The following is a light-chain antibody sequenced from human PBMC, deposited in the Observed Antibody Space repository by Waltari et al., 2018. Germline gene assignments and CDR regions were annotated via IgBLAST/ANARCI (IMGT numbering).Light chain of an antibody. CDR3: QKYVNLPAT. V-gene: IGKV3-20*01. CDR1: QSVGRY. Sequence: SCRARQSVGRYLALYQQKPGQAPRLLIYDASTRATGIPDRFSGSGSGTDFSLTISRLESEDFAVYYCQKYVNLPATFGQGTKVEIK. CDR2: DAS. J-gene: IGKJ1*01.